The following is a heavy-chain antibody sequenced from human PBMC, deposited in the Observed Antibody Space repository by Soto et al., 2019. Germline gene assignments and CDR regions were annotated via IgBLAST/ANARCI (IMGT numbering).Heavy chain of an antibody. D-gene: IGHD2-2*01. CDR3: ATLNSDIVVVPAAMRDWYFDL. J-gene: IGHJ2*01. Sequence: QVQLVQSGAEVKKPGASVKVSCKVSGYTLTELSMHWVRQAPGKGLEWMGGFDPEDGETIYAQKFQGRVTMTEDTSTDTAYMELSSLRSEDTAVHYCATLNSDIVVVPAAMRDWYFDLWGRGTLVTVSS. CDR2: FDPEDGET. V-gene: IGHV1-24*01. CDR1: GYTLTELS.